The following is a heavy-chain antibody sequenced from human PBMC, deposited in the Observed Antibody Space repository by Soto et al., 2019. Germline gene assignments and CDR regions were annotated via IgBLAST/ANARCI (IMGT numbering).Heavy chain of an antibody. D-gene: IGHD2-8*01. CDR2: IYYSGST. Sequence: VKTSETLSLTCTVSGGSISSGGYYWSWIRQHPGKGLEWIGYIYYSGSTYYNPSLKSRVTISVDTSKNQFSLKLSSVTAADTAVYYCARVPTGKYGVWNYWGQGTLVTVSS. CDR3: ARVPTGKYGVWNY. J-gene: IGHJ4*02. V-gene: IGHV4-31*03. CDR1: GGSISSGGYY.